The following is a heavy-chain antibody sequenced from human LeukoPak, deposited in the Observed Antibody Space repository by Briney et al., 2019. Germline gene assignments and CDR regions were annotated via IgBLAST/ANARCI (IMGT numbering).Heavy chain of an antibody. Sequence: SQTLSLTSAVYGGSFSGYYWSWIRQPPGKGLEWIGEINHSGSTNYNPSLKSRVTISVDTSKNQFSLKLSSVTAADTALYYCASCSGGSCYTLDYWGQGTLVTVSS. CDR1: GGSFSGYY. J-gene: IGHJ4*02. CDR2: INHSGST. CDR3: ASCSGGSCYTLDY. V-gene: IGHV4-34*01. D-gene: IGHD2-15*01.